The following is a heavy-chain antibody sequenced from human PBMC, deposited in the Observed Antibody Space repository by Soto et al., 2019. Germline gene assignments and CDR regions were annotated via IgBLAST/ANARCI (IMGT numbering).Heavy chain of an antibody. Sequence: GASVKVSCKASGYTFTSYCISWVRQAPGQGLEWVGWIAAYNGNRNYAQKLQGRVTMTTDTSTSTAYMELRSLRSDDTAVYYCARDEGVLLWFGELDAIEIWGQGTMVTVSS. D-gene: IGHD3-10*01. V-gene: IGHV1-18*01. CDR2: IAAYNGNR. CDR1: GYTFTSYC. J-gene: IGHJ3*02. CDR3: ARDEGVLLWFGELDAIEI.